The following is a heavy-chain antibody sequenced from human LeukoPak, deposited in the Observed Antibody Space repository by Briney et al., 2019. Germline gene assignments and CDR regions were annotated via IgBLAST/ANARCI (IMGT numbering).Heavy chain of an antibody. CDR3: ARRAGAYSHPYDY. J-gene: IGHJ4*02. V-gene: IGHV3-53*01. CDR1: GFTVSSNS. D-gene: IGHD4/OR15-4a*01. Sequence: PGGSLRLSCTVSGFTVSSNSMSWVRQAPGKGLEWASFIYSDNTHYSDSVKGRFTISRDNSKNTLYPQMNSLRAEDAAVYYCARRAGAYSHPYDYWGQGPLVTVSS. CDR2: IYSDNT.